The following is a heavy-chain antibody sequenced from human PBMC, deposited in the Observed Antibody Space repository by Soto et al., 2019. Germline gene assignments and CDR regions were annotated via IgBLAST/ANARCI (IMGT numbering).Heavy chain of an antibody. D-gene: IGHD1-1*01. Sequence: GGSLRLSCAASGFSVGSNYMSWVRQAPGKGLEWVSILYSGGTTKYADSVKGRFTISRDNSKKTVNLQMNSLRVEDTAVYYCARGGTGNIDYWGQGTLVTVSS. CDR1: GFSVGSNY. CDR2: LYSGGTT. V-gene: IGHV3-53*01. J-gene: IGHJ4*02. CDR3: ARGGTGNIDY.